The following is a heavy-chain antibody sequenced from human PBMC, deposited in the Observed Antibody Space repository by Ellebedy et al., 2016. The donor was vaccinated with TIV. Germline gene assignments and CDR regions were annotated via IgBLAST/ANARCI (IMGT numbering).Heavy chain of an antibody. CDR2: ISVFNGYT. V-gene: IGHV1-18*01. Sequence: ASVKVSCXASGYSFSTYGITWVRQAPGQGLEWMGWISVFNGYTNYAQKLQGRMTLATDTSTSTAYMELTSLRSDDTAVYYCGRDILDSSPIPGYWGQGSLVTVSS. D-gene: IGHD3/OR15-3a*01. CDR1: GYSFSTYG. CDR3: GRDILDSSPIPGY. J-gene: IGHJ4*02.